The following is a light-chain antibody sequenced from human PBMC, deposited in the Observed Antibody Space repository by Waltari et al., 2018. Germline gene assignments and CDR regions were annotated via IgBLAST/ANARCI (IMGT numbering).Light chain of an antibody. CDR1: SSNIGAGYD. CDR2: GNS. CDR3: QSYDSSLSVLYV. V-gene: IGLV1-40*01. Sequence: QSVLTQPPSESGAPGQRVTIPCTGSSSNIGAGYDVHPAQQLPGTAPKLLIYGNSNRPSGVPDRFSGSKSGTSASLAITGLQAEDEADYYCQSYDSSLSVLYVFGTGTKVTVL. J-gene: IGLJ1*01.